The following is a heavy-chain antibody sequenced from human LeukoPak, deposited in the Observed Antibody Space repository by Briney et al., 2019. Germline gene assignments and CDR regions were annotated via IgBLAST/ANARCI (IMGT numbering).Heavy chain of an antibody. Sequence: PGGSLRLSCAASGFTVSSNYMSWVRQAPGKGLEWVSVIYSGGSTYYADSVKGRFTISRDNSKNTLYLQMNSLRAEDTAAYYCASNSKRYYYYGMDVWGQGTTVTVSS. D-gene: IGHD2/OR15-2a*01. CDR3: ASNSKRYYYYGMDV. V-gene: IGHV3-53*01. CDR1: GFTVSSNY. J-gene: IGHJ6*02. CDR2: IYSGGST.